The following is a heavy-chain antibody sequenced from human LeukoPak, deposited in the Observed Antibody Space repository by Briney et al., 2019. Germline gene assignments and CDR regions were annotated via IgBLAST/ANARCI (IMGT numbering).Heavy chain of an antibody. V-gene: IGHV3-30*03. CDR1: GFTFSSYG. CDR3: AREGERWFGEYKPSGWFDP. CDR2: ISYDGSNK. Sequence: GRSLRLSCAASGFTFSSYGMHWVRQAPGKGLEWVAVISYDGSNKYYADSVKGRFTISRDNSKNTLYLQMNSLRAEDTAVYYCAREGERWFGEYKPSGWFDPWGQGTLVTVSS. J-gene: IGHJ5*02. D-gene: IGHD3-10*01.